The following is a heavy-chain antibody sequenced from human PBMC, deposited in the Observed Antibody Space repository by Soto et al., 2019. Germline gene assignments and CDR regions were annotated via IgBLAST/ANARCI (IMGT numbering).Heavy chain of an antibody. CDR2: MYYNGNI. CDR1: GGSISNYY. Sequence: ETLSLTCNVSGGSISNYYWTWVRQSPEKGLEWSGYMYYNGNINYNPSLKSRVTISIDTSKNQFSLTLKSVTAADTAVYYCASGGNWFDPWGQGVLVTVSS. D-gene: IGHD3-16*01. J-gene: IGHJ5*02. CDR3: ASGGNWFDP. V-gene: IGHV4-59*01.